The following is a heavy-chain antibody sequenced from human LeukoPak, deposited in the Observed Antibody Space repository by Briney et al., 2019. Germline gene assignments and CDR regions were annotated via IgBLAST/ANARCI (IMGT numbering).Heavy chain of an antibody. CDR3: ASGSLYGGVAFDY. V-gene: IGHV3-74*01. D-gene: IGHD4-23*01. CDR2: INSDESST. Sequence: PGRSLRLSCAASVYTFSTYWMHWVRHAPGKGLVWVSRINSDESSTTYAASVKGRFTISRDNAKNTLYLQMNRLRADDTAVYYCASGSLYGGVAFDYWGQGTLVTVSS. J-gene: IGHJ4*02. CDR1: VYTFSTYW.